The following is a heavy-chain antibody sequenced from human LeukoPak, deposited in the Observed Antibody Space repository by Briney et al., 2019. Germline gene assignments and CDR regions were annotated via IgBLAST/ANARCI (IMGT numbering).Heavy chain of an antibody. V-gene: IGHV4-59*01. J-gene: IGHJ3*02. D-gene: IGHD1-1*01. CDR1: GGSISSYY. Sequence: SETLSLTRTVSGGSISSYYWSWIRQPPGKGLEWIGYIYYSGSTNYNPSLKSRVTISVDTSKNQFSLKLSSVTAADTAVYYCARENDKDAFDIWGQGTMVTVSS. CDR2: IYYSGST. CDR3: ARENDKDAFDI.